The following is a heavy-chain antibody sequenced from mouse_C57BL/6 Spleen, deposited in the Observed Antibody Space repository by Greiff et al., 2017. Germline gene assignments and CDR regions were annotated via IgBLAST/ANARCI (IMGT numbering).Heavy chain of an antibody. CDR1: GFTFSDYG. Sequence: EVKLVESGGGLVQPGGSLKLSCAASGFTFSDYGMAWVRQAPRKGPEWVAFISNLAYSIYYADNVTGRFTISRENAKNTLYLEMSSLRSEDTAMYYCARQDYGNYFAYWGQGTLVTVSA. D-gene: IGHD2-1*01. CDR2: ISNLAYSI. CDR3: ARQDYGNYFAY. V-gene: IGHV5-15*04. J-gene: IGHJ3*01.